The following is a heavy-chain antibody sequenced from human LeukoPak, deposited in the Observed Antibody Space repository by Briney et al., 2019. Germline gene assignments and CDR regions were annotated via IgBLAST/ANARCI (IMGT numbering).Heavy chain of an antibody. D-gene: IGHD6-19*01. J-gene: IGHJ4*02. CDR2: ISSSSSII. V-gene: IGHV3-48*04. CDR1: GSTFSSYN. Sequence: GGSLRLSCAASGSTFSSYNMNWVRQAPGKGLEWVSYISSSSSIIYYADSVKGRFTISRDNAKDSLYLQMNSLRAEDTAVYYCAREVAVAGTDLDYWGQGTLVTVSS. CDR3: AREVAVAGTDLDY.